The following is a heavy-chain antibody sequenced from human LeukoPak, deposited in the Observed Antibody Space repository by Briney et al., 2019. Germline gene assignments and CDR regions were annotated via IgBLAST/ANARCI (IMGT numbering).Heavy chain of an antibody. D-gene: IGHD4-11*01. V-gene: IGHV1-18*01. Sequence: GASVKVSCKASGYTFTSYGISWVRQAPGQGLEWMGRISANNGNTNYAQKLQGRVTMTTDTSTSTAYMELRSLRSDDTAVYYCARSARYSNLIGYDYWGQGTLVTVSS. CDR1: GYTFTSYG. CDR3: ARSARYSNLIGYDY. CDR2: ISANNGNT. J-gene: IGHJ4*02.